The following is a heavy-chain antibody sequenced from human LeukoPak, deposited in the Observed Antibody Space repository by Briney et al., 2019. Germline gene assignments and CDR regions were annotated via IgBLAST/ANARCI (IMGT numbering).Heavy chain of an antibody. CDR2: IYPGDSDT. D-gene: IGHD4-17*01. Sequence: GESLKISFKGSGYSFTSYWLGWVRQRPGKGLEWMGIIYPGDSDTRYSPSFQGQVTISADKSISTAYLQWSSLKASDTAMYYCARRTTVTNYLDYWGQGTLVTVSS. V-gene: IGHV5-51*01. J-gene: IGHJ4*02. CDR1: GYSFTSYW. CDR3: ARRTTVTNYLDY.